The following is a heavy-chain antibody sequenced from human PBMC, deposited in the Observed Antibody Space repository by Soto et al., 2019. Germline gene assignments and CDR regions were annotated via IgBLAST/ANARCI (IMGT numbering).Heavy chain of an antibody. V-gene: IGHV1-8*01. CDR3: AKVSRKGSAIDFDY. CDR1: GYTFSNYD. J-gene: IGHJ4*02. CDR2: VNPKNGDT. Sequence: QVQLVQSGAELKKPGASVKVSCKASGYTFSNYDMNWVRQATGQGPEWIGWVNPKNGDTGYAQKFQGRVTLTTDISTTTAYMELTSLRSEYTAIYYCAKVSRKGSAIDFDYWGQGTLFTVSS. D-gene: IGHD3-10*01.